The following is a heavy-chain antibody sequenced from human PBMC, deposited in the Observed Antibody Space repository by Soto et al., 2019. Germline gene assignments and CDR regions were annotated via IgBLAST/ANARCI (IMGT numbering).Heavy chain of an antibody. J-gene: IGHJ4*02. CDR3: AKDPSYGFELDNLSDS. V-gene: IGHV3-23*01. CDR1: GFTFSSYA. D-gene: IGHD1-20*01. Sequence: EVQLSGSGGGLVQPGGSLRLSCAASGFTFSSYAMSWVRQAPGKGLELVSSISCSSNSTYYAYSVNGLFTISRDNSENALDLQMNSLRAEDTAVYYCAKDPSYGFELDNLSDSWGQGTLVTVSS. CDR2: ISCSSNST.